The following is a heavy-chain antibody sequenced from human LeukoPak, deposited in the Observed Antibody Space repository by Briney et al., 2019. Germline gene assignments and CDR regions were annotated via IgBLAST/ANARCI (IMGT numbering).Heavy chain of an antibody. CDR2: ISGSGGST. Sequence: GGSLRLSCAASGFTFNSYAMSWVRQAPEEGLEWVSAISGSGGSTYYADSVKGRFTISRDNSKNTLYLQMNNLRVEDTAMYYCAGYGGSSFWGQGTLVTVSS. V-gene: IGHV3-23*01. D-gene: IGHD5-12*01. J-gene: IGHJ4*02. CDR1: GFTFNSYA. CDR3: AGYGGSSF.